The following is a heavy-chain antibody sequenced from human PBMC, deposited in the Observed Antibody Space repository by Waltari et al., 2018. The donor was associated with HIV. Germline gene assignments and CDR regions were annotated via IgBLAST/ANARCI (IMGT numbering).Heavy chain of an antibody. CDR3: ARDGKSSYYYDSSPNWFDP. J-gene: IGHJ5*02. V-gene: IGHV4-31*03. D-gene: IGHD3-22*01. CDR2: IYYSGST. Sequence: QVQLQESGPGLVKPSQTLSLTCTVSCGPISSAGYYWSWLRQHPGKGLEWIGFIYYSGSTYYNPSLKSRVTISVDTSKNQFSLKLSSVTAADTAVYYCARDGKSSYYYDSSPNWFDPWGQGTLVAVSS. CDR1: CGPISSAGYY.